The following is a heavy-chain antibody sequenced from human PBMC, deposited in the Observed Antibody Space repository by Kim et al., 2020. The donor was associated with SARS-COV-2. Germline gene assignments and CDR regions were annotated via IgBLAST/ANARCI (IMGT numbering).Heavy chain of an antibody. CDR2: IYPGVSDT. D-gene: IGHD1-1*01. CDR3: ARRRGWNTGSSFDY. CDR1: GYSFSSYW. Sequence: GESLKISCRSSGYSFSSYWIGWVRQMPGKGLEWMGIIYPGVSDTRYSPSFQGQVTISADKSISTAYLQWSSLKASDTAMYYCARRRGWNTGSSFDYWGQGTLVTVSS. J-gene: IGHJ4*02. V-gene: IGHV5-51*01.